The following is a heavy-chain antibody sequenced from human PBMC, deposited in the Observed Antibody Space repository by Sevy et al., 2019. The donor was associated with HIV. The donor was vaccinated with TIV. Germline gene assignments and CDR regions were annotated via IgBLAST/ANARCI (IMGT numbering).Heavy chain of an antibody. Sequence: GGSLRLSCAASGFTLNSYWMSWVRQAPGKGVEWVANIKQDGSVKYYVHSVKGRFTISRDNARNLVYLQMSSLTAEDTALYYCVRAIAADASLWGQGTLVTVSS. CDR1: GFTLNSYW. CDR3: VRAIAADASL. D-gene: IGHD6-13*01. J-gene: IGHJ4*02. V-gene: IGHV3-7*01. CDR2: IKQDGSVK.